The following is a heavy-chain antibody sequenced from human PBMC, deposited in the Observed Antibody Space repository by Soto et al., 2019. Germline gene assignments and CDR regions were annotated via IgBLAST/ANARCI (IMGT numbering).Heavy chain of an antibody. D-gene: IGHD1-26*01. CDR3: AKGYSGYYYYMDV. J-gene: IGHJ6*03. Sequence: EVQLVESGGGLVQPGRSLRLSCAASGFTFDDYAMHWVRQAPGKGLEWVSGISWNSGSIGYADSVKGRFTISRDNAKNSLYLQMNSLRAEDTALYYCAKGYSGYYYYMDVWGKGTTVTVSS. CDR1: GFTFDDYA. CDR2: ISWNSGSI. V-gene: IGHV3-9*01.